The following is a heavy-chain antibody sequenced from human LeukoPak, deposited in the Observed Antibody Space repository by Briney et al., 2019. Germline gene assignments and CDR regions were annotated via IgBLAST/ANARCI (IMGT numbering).Heavy chain of an antibody. CDR3: AREGPYYDILTVLVSPQFDY. V-gene: IGHV1-2*02. CDR1: GYTFTGYY. J-gene: IGHJ4*02. CDR2: INPNSGGT. Sequence: GASVKVSCKASGYTFTGYYMHWVRQAPGQGLEWMGWINPNSGGTNYAQKFQGRVTMTRDTSISTAYMELSRLRSDDTAVYYCAREGPYYDILTVLVSPQFDYWGQGTLVTVSS. D-gene: IGHD3-9*01.